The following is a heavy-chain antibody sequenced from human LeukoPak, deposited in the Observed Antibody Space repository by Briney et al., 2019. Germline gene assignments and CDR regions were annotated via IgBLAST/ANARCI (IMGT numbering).Heavy chain of an antibody. D-gene: IGHD4-17*01. CDR3: ARAFGDYGPFDY. Sequence: ASVKVSCKASGYTFTNYGITWVRQAPGQGLEWMGWVSPYNGNTNYAQKFRDRVTMTTDTSTTTGYLDLRSLRSDDTAVYYCARAFGDYGPFDYWGQGTLVTVSS. CDR1: GYTFTNYG. V-gene: IGHV1-18*01. CDR2: VSPYNGNT. J-gene: IGHJ4*02.